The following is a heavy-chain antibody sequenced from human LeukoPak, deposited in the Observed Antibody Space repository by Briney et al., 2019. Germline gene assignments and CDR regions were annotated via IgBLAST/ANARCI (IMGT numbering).Heavy chain of an antibody. Sequence: PGGSLRLSCAASGSTFSNYWMSWVRQAPGRGLEWVANIKEDGSERQYVGSVKGRFTISRDNAKNSLYLQMNSLRAEDTAVYYCARDGLAEYISSWDYWGQGTLVTVSS. CDR3: ARDGLAEYISSWDY. D-gene: IGHD6-6*01. J-gene: IGHJ4*02. CDR1: GSTFSNYW. V-gene: IGHV3-7*01. CDR2: IKEDGSER.